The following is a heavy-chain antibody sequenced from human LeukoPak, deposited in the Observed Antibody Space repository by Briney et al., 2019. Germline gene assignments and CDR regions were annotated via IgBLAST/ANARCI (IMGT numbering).Heavy chain of an antibody. D-gene: IGHD3-22*01. Sequence: SQTLSLTCAIPGDSVSSNSAAWNWVRQSPSRGLEWLGRTYYRSKWYTDYAESVKSRITINPDTSKNQFSLQVNSVTPEDTAVYYCARGSSRIYYYDSSGYSHAFDYWGQGILVTVSS. CDR2: TYYRSKWYT. CDR3: ARGSSRIYYYDSSGYSHAFDY. V-gene: IGHV6-1*01. CDR1: GDSVSSNSAA. J-gene: IGHJ4*02.